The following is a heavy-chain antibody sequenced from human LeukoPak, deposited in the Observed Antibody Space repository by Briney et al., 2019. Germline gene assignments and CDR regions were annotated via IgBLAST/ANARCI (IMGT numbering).Heavy chain of an antibody. Sequence: PGGSLRLSCAASGFTFSSNWMTWVRQAPGKGLEWVANIKQDGSEKYYVDSVKGRFTISRDNTKNSPYLQMNSLRAEDTAVYYCARKVVAAQDYWGQGTLVTVSS. V-gene: IGHV3-7*01. J-gene: IGHJ4*02. CDR3: ARKVVAAQDY. CDR2: IKQDGSEK. D-gene: IGHD2-15*01. CDR1: GFTFSSNW.